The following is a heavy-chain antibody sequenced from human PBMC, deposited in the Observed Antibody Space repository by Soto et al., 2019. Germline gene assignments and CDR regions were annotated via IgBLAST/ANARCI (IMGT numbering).Heavy chain of an antibody. CDR1: GDSFPINSAT. D-gene: IGHD3-3*01. CDR3: ARVGVQITSFGVVISNYFDY. CDR2: TYYRSTWSY. V-gene: IGHV6-1*01. J-gene: IGHJ4*02. Sequence: PSQTLSLTCAISGDSFPINSATWDWIRQSPSRSLEWLGRTYYRSTWSYDYAVSVQGRITINPDTSSNQFSLKLSSVIAADTAVYYCARVGVQITSFGVVISNYFDYWGQGTLVTVSS.